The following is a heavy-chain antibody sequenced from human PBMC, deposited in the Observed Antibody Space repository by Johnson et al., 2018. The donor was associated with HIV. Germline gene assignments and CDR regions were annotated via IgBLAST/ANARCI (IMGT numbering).Heavy chain of an antibody. D-gene: IGHD3-16*01. V-gene: IGHV3-49*04. J-gene: IGHJ3*02. Sequence: VQLVESGGGLAQPGRSLRLSCTASGFTFGDYALSWVRQAPGMGLEWVGFIRSTTYGGTTEYSASVKGRFTIARDDAKSIAYLQMNSLRAEATAVYYCAKGWGAFDIWGQGTMVTVSS. CDR2: IRSTTYGGTT. CDR1: GFTFGDYA. CDR3: AKGWGAFDI.